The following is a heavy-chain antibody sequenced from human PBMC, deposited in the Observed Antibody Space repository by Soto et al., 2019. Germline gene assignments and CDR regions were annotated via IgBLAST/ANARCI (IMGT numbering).Heavy chain of an antibody. D-gene: IGHD2-2*01. Sequence: SVKVSCKASGGTFSSYAISWVRQAPGQGLEWMGGIIPIFGTANYAQKFQGRVTITADESTSTAYMELSSLRSEDTAVYYCARGVRVVVVPAATNVGIAAAQYWFDPWGQGTLVTVSS. V-gene: IGHV1-69*13. CDR3: ARGVRVVVVPAATNVGIAAAQYWFDP. CDR2: IIPIFGTA. J-gene: IGHJ5*02. CDR1: GGTFSSYA.